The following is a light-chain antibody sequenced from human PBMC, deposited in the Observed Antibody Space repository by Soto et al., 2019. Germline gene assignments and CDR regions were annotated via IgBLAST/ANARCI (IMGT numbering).Light chain of an antibody. CDR1: QHINNY. Sequence: DIQMTQSPSSLSASVGDRVTISCQASQHINNYLNWYQRKPGEAPKLLIYDASRLQPGVPSRFRGSGYGKHFTFTISSLQPEDIATYYCQQYDKRPLTFCGGTEVEIK. V-gene: IGKV1-33*01. CDR2: DAS. J-gene: IGKJ4*01. CDR3: QQYDKRPLT.